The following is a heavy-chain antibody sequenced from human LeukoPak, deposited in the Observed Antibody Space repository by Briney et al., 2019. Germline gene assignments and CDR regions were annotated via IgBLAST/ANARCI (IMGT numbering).Heavy chain of an antibody. Sequence: SETLSLTCAVYGGSFSDYYWSWIRQPPGKGLEWIGEINHSGSTNYNPSLKSRVTISVDTSKNQFSLKLSSVTAADTAVYYCASGYSYGYAPYWGQGTLVTVSS. CDR2: INHSGST. CDR3: ASGYSYGYAPY. V-gene: IGHV4-34*01. J-gene: IGHJ4*02. D-gene: IGHD5-18*01. CDR1: GGSFSDYY.